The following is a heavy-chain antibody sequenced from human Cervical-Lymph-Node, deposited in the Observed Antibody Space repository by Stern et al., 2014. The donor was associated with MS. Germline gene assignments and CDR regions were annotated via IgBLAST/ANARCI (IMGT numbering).Heavy chain of an antibody. V-gene: IGHV1-2*02. CDR1: GYTFSGYF. Sequence: MQLVESGAEVKKPGASVKVSCKTSGYTFSGYFMHWVRQAPGQGLEWMGWINPNTGRTIYAQKFQGRVTMTRDTSINTAYMELSGLRSDDTAVFYCARNYYDANGYPGLDYWGQGTLVTVSS. D-gene: IGHD3-16*01. CDR3: ARNYYDANGYPGLDY. J-gene: IGHJ4*02. CDR2: INPNTGRT.